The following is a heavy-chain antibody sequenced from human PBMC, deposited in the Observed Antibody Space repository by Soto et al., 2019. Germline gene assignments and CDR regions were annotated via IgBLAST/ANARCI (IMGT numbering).Heavy chain of an antibody. J-gene: IGHJ6*02. CDR1: GGTFSSYA. V-gene: IGHV1-69*12. CDR2: IIPIFGTA. CDR3: ARDRAPSEGLRWHYYGMDV. Sequence: QVQLVQSGAEVKKPGSSVKVSCKASGGTFSSYAISWVRQAPGQGLEWMGGIIPIFGTANYAQKFQGRVTITADESTSTAYMELSSLRSEDTAVYYCARDRAPSEGLRWHYYGMDVWGQGTTVTVSS. D-gene: IGHD5-12*01.